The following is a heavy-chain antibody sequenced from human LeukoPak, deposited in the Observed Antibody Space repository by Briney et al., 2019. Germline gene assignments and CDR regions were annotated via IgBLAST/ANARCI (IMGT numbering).Heavy chain of an antibody. CDR1: GGSISSYY. J-gene: IGHJ4*02. Sequence: PSETLSLTCTVSGGSISSYYWSWIRQPPGKGLEWIGYIYYGGSTNYNPSLKSRVTISVDTSKNQFSLKLSSVTAADTAVYYCARVEFHYGDYSEYYFDYWGQGTLVTVSS. V-gene: IGHV4-59*01. D-gene: IGHD4-17*01. CDR2: IYYGGST. CDR3: ARVEFHYGDYSEYYFDY.